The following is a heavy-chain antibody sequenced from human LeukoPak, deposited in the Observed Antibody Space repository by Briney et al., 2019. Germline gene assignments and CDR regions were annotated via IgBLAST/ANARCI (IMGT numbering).Heavy chain of an antibody. D-gene: IGHD1-26*01. V-gene: IGHV1-2*02. J-gene: IGHJ4*02. CDR3: ARIKSSNRDPTSGSYFLY. CDR2: INPNRGGT. CDR1: VYTLTGLY. Sequence: GASVKVSCKASVYTLTGLYMHWVPHPPGQGLEGMAWINPNRGGTKYAQKLRRRVTMNRDTSISTAYMELSTQRSDDTAVYYCARIKSSNRDPTSGSYFLYWGQGTLVTVSS.